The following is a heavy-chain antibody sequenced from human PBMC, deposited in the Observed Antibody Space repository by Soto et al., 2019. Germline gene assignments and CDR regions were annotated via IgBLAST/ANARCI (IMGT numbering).Heavy chain of an antibody. CDR3: ARVVVVVAATRNHWLDP. V-gene: IGHV4-31*03. D-gene: IGHD2-15*01. J-gene: IGHJ5*02. CDR1: GGSISSGGYY. CDR2: IYYSGST. Sequence: PSETLSLTCTVSGGSISSGGYYWSWIRQHPGKGLEWIGYIYYSGSTYYNPSLKSRVTISVDTSKNQFSLKLSSVTAADTAVYYCARVVVVVAATRNHWLDPWGQGTLVTVSS.